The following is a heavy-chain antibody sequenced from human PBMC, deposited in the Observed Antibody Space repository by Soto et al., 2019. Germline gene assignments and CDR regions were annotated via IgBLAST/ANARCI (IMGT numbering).Heavy chain of an antibody. Sequence: SVKVSCKASGGTFSNHAISWVRQAPGQGLEWVGGIIPMFPTADYAQRFQGRVTIAADDSTTTVYMELSGLRSEDTAMYYCARDDATYCGGDCYRYFYYGMDVWGQGTTVTVSS. CDR3: ARDDATYCGGDCYRYFYYGMDV. D-gene: IGHD2-21*02. V-gene: IGHV1-69*13. J-gene: IGHJ6*02. CDR1: GGTFSNHA. CDR2: IIPMFPTA.